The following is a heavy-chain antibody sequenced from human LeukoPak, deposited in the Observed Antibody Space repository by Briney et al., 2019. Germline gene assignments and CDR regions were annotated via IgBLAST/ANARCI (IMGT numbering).Heavy chain of an antibody. CDR3: SRGNNGVDY. CDR2: INLKGST. Sequence: SETLSPTCAVDGGSFSGYYWSWIRQPPGKGRGWIGEINLKGSTNYNPSLKSRVTRSVDTSKNQFSLKLSSVTAADTAVYYLSRGNNGVDYWGQGTVVIVSS. J-gene: IGHJ4*02. V-gene: IGHV4-34*01. D-gene: IGHD2-8*01. CDR1: GGSFSGYY.